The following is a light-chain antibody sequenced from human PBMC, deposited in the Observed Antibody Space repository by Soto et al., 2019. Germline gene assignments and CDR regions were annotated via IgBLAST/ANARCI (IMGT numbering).Light chain of an antibody. CDR1: QGIRDD. CDR3: QQYDTYSGT. Sequence: VHITQSPSSLSASVGDRVTITCRASQGIRDDLGLYQQKPGKAPKLLIYDGSSLQSGVPSRFTGRGSGTEFTLTISSLQPNDFETYYYQQYDTYSGTFGQGTKVDI. J-gene: IGKJ1*01. V-gene: IGKV1-17*01. CDR2: DGS.